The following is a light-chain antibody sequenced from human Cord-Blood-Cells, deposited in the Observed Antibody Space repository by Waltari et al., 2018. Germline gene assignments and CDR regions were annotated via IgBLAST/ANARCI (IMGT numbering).Light chain of an antibody. V-gene: IGKV1-5*03. J-gene: IGKJ1*01. CDR2: KAS. Sequence: DIQMTQSPSTLSASVGDRVTITCRASQGISSWLAWYQQKPGKAPKLLIYKASSLERGVPSRFSGSGSGTEFTLTISSLQPDDFATYYCQPYNSYSRTFGQGTKVEIK. CDR1: QGISSW. CDR3: QPYNSYSRT.